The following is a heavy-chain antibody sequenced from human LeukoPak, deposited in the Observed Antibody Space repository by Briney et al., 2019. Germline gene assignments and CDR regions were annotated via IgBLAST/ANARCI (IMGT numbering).Heavy chain of an antibody. V-gene: IGHV4-4*07. D-gene: IGHD3-3*01. CDR1: GGSISSYY. CDR3: ARGTIFGVVDYMDL. Sequence: SETLSLTCTVSGGSISSYYWSWIRRPAGKGLEWIGRIYTSGSTNYNPSLKSRVTMSVDTSKNQFSLKLSSVTAADTAVYYCARGTIFGVVDYMDLWGKGTTVTVSS. CDR2: IYTSGST. J-gene: IGHJ6*03.